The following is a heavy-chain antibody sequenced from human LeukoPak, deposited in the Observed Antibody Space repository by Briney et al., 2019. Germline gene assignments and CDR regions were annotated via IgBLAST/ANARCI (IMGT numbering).Heavy chain of an antibody. D-gene: IGHD5-12*01. CDR2: ISAYNGNT. Sequence: ASVKVSCKASGYTFTSYGISWVRQASGQGLEWMGWISAYNGNTNYAQKLQGRVTMTTDTSTSTAYMELRSLRSDDTAVYYCARVGGYETYYYGMDVWGQGTTVTVSS. CDR3: ARVGGYETYYYGMDV. V-gene: IGHV1-18*01. CDR1: GYTFTSYG. J-gene: IGHJ6*02.